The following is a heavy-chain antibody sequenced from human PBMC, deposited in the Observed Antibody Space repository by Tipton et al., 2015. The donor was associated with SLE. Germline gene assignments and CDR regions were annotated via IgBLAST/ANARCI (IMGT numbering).Heavy chain of an antibody. CDR2: IYYSGST. V-gene: IGHV4-39*01. D-gene: IGHD2-2*01. Sequence: TLSLTCSVSGDSISSSSYYWGWIRQPPGKGLEWIGSIYYSGSTYQNPSLQSRVTVSVDTSKNEFSLQLRSVTAADTALYYCARHKMDCSSTSCLTLYWYFDLWGRGTLVTVSS. J-gene: IGHJ2*01. CDR1: GDSISSSSYY. CDR3: ARHKMDCSSTSCLTLYWYFDL.